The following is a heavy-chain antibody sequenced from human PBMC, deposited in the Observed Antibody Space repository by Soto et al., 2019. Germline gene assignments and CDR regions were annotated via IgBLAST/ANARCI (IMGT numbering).Heavy chain of an antibody. CDR2: IIPILGIA. D-gene: IGHD3-10*01. V-gene: IGHV1-69*02. J-gene: IGHJ6*03. CDR1: GGTFSSYT. CDR3: AGCYYGSGSYFGDYYYYMDV. Sequence: GASVKVSCKASGGTFSSYTISWVRQAPGQGLEWMGRIIPILGIANYAQKFQGRVTITADKSTSTAYMELSSLRSEDTAVYYCAGCYYGSGSYFGDYYYYMDVWGKGTTVTVSS.